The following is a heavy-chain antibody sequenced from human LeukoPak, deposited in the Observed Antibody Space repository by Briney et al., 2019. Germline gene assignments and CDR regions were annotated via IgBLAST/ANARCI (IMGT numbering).Heavy chain of an antibody. CDR2: IWYDGSNK. Sequence: PGRSLRLSCAASGFTFRSYGMHWVRQAPGKGLEWVAVIWYDGSNKYYAYSVKGRFTISRDNSKNTLYLQMNSLRAEDTAVYYCARAREDCSGGSCYLPTEFDYWGQGTLVTVSS. CDR3: ARAREDCSGGSCYLPTEFDY. V-gene: IGHV3-33*01. CDR1: GFTFRSYG. D-gene: IGHD2-15*01. J-gene: IGHJ4*02.